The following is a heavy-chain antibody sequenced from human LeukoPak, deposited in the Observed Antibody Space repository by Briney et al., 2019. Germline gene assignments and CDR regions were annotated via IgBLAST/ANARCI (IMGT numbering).Heavy chain of an antibody. CDR1: GFTFNNYG. CDR2: IWYDGSNK. CDR3: ARDLGHSSSQAFDY. D-gene: IGHD6-13*01. Sequence: VGSLRLSCAASGFTFNNYGMHWVRQAPGKGLEWVAVIWYDGSNKYYADSVKGRFTTSRDNSKNTLYLQMNSLRAEDTAVYYCARDLGHSSSQAFDYWGQGTLVTVSS. J-gene: IGHJ4*02. V-gene: IGHV3-33*08.